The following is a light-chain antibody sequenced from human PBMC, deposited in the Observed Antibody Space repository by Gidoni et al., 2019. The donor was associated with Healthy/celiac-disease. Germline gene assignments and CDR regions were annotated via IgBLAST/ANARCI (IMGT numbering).Light chain of an antibody. CDR2: LGS. CDR1: QSLLHSNGYNY. CDR3: MQALQTPT. J-gene: IGKJ5*01. Sequence: DIVMTQSPLSLPVTPGEPASISCRSSQSLLHSNGYNYLDWYLQKPGQSPQLLIYLGSNRASGVSDRFSGSGSGTDFTLKISRVEAEDVGVYYCMQALQTPTFXQXTRLEIK. V-gene: IGKV2-28*01.